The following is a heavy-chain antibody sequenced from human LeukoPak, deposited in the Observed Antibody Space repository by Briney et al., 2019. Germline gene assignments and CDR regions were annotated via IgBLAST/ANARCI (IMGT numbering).Heavy chain of an antibody. D-gene: IGHD6-6*01. J-gene: IGHJ4*02. CDR1: GGSVSGNY. CDR3: ARRLGIAARLDY. CDR2: INHSGST. Sequence: PSETLSLTCAVYGGSVSGNYWSWIRQPPGKGLEWIGEINHSGSTNYNPSLKSRVTISVDTSKNQFSLKLSSVTAADTAVYYCARRLGIAARLDYWGQGTLVTVSS. V-gene: IGHV4-34*01.